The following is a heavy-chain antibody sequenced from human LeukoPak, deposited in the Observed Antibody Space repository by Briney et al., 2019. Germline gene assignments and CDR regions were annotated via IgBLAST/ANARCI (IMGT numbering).Heavy chain of an antibody. CDR3: ARESSLARAFDI. Sequence: GGSLRLSCAASGFTFSSYAMHWVRQAPGKGLEWVAVISYDGSNKYYADSVKGRFTISRDNSKNTLYLQMNSLRAEDTAVYYCARESSLARAFDIWGQGTMVTVSS. CDR1: GFTFSSYA. CDR2: ISYDGSNK. J-gene: IGHJ3*02. V-gene: IGHV3-30*01.